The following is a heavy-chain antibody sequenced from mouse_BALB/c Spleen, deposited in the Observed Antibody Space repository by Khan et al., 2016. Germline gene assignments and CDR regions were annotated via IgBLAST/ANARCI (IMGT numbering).Heavy chain of an antibody. J-gene: IGHJ4*01. D-gene: IGHD1-1*01. CDR3: ARYGRDAMGY. V-gene: IGHV3-8*02. Sequence: EVKLEESGPSLVKPSQTLSLTCSVTGDSINSNYWNWIRKFPGNKLEYMGYISYSGSTYYNPSLKSRISITRDTSKNQYYLQLNSVTTEDTATYCCARYGRDAMGYWDRGTSVTVSS. CDR2: ISYSGST. CDR1: GDSINSNY.